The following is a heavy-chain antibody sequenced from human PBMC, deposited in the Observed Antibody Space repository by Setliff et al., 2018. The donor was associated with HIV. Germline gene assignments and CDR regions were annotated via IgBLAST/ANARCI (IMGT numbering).Heavy chain of an antibody. Sequence: ASVKVSCKASGGTFSNYAFSWVRQAPGQGLEWMGWIGPYNGRTEYAQEFQGRVSLTIDTSASTAYMELRSLRSDDTAVYYCARETITMVRGATHQETEYYYYYGMDVWGQGTTVTVSS. J-gene: IGHJ6*02. CDR1: GGTFSNYA. V-gene: IGHV1-18*01. CDR2: IGPYNGRT. D-gene: IGHD3-10*01. CDR3: ARETITMVRGATHQETEYYYYYGMDV.